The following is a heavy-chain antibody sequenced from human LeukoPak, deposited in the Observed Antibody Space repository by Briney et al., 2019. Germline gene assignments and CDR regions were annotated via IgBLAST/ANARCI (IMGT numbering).Heavy chain of an antibody. CDR1: GFTFSSYG. CDR3: AKNLFFYYDSSPLDD. J-gene: IGHJ4*02. Sequence: QSGGSLRLSCAASGFTFSSYGMHWVRQAPGKGLEWVAVISYDGSNKYYADSVKGRFTISRDNSKNTLYLQMNSLRAEDTAVYYCAKNLFFYYDSSPLDDWGQGTLVTVSS. D-gene: IGHD3-22*01. CDR2: ISYDGSNK. V-gene: IGHV3-30*18.